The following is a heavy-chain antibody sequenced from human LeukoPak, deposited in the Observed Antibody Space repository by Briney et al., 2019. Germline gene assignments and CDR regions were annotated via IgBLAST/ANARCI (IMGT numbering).Heavy chain of an antibody. Sequence: SETLSLTCTVSGGSISSSSYYWGWIRQPPGKGLEWIGSIYYSGSTYYNPSLKSRVTISVDTSKNQFSLKLSSVTAADTAVYYCARGDTYYYDSSGYYRTFDYWGQGTLVTVSS. CDR3: ARGDTYYYDSSGYYRTFDY. D-gene: IGHD3-22*01. CDR1: GGSISSSSYY. V-gene: IGHV4-39*07. J-gene: IGHJ4*02. CDR2: IYYSGST.